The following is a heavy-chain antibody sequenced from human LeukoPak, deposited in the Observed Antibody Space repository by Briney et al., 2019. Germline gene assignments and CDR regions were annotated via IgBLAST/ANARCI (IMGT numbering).Heavy chain of an antibody. J-gene: IGHJ4*02. D-gene: IGHD1-26*01. CDR1: GFTFGDYA. CDR3: TRRGGSFSLDY. Sequence: GGSLRLSCTASGFTFGDYAMSWVRQAPGTGLEWVGFIRSKAYGGTTEYAASVKGRFTISRDDSKSIAYLQMNSLKTEDTAVYYCTRRGGSFSLDYWGQGTLVTVSS. V-gene: IGHV3-49*04. CDR2: IRSKAYGGTT.